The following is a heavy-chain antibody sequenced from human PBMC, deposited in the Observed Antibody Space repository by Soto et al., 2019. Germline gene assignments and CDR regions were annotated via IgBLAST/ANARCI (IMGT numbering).Heavy chain of an antibody. J-gene: IGHJ4*02. CDR3: AREYAYIIDY. V-gene: IGHV4-59*01. Sequence: QVQLQESGPGLLKPSETLSLTCTVSGGSINSYYWSWIRQSPGKGLEWIGYVHHTGNTNYNPSLKSRVTISLDTSKNHFSRKLTSVTAADTAVYYCAREYAYIIDYWGQGTLVTVSS. CDR1: GGSINSYY. D-gene: IGHD1-20*01. CDR2: VHHTGNT.